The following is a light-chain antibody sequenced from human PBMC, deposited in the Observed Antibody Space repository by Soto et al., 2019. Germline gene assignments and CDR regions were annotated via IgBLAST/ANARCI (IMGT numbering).Light chain of an antibody. Sequence: DTVLTQSPATLSVSPGERATLSCRANQSVSNHLAWYQQQRGQAPRLLIYGVSNRATGLPPRFSASGSGTEFNLTISSLQFEDFAVSFCQQYNDWPYTFGQGTKLDIK. J-gene: IGKJ2*01. V-gene: IGKV3-15*01. CDR1: QSVSNH. CDR2: GVS. CDR3: QQYNDWPYT.